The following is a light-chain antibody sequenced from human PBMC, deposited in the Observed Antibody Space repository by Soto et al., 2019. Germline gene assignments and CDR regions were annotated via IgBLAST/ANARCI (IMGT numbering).Light chain of an antibody. CDR2: GNN. CDR3: QSYDNSLSGYWV. Sequence: QLVLTQPPSVSGAPGQRVTISCTGSSSNLGADYDVHWYQQFPGTAPKLLIYGNNNRPSGVPDRFSGSKSGTSASLAITGLQVEDEADYYCQSYDNSLSGYWVFGGGTQLTVL. CDR1: SSNLGADYD. V-gene: IGLV1-40*01. J-gene: IGLJ3*02.